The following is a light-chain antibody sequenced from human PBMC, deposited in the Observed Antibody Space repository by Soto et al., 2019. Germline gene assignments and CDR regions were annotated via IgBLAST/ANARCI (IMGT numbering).Light chain of an antibody. Sequence: QSALTQPASVSGAPGQSITISCAGTSSDVGGYNYVSWYQQHPGKAPKLTIYDVSNRPSGVSSRFSGSKSGNTASLTISGVQDEDEADYYCSSYTSRSTYVFGTGTKLTVL. CDR3: SSYTSRSTYV. J-gene: IGLJ1*01. CDR1: SSDVGGYNY. CDR2: DVS. V-gene: IGLV2-14*03.